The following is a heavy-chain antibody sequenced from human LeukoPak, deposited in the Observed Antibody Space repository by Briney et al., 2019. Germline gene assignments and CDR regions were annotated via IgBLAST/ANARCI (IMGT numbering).Heavy chain of an antibody. D-gene: IGHD3-10*01. J-gene: IGHJ4*02. CDR2: IYFSGST. CDR1: SGSITSGSYY. CDR3: ARGSYYYGSGSWEYYFDY. V-gene: IGHV4-61*10. Sequence: SETLSLTCTVSSGSITSGSYYWSWIRQPAGKGLEWIGRIYFSGSTDYNPSLKGRVTISVDTSKNQFSLKLSSVTAADTAVYYCARGSYYYGSGSWEYYFDYWGQGTLVTVSS.